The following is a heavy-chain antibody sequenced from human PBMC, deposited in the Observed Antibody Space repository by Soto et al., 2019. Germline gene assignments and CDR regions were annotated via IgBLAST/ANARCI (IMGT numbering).Heavy chain of an antibody. Sequence: GGSLRLSCAASGFTFSSYWMSWVRQAPGKGLEWVANIKQDGSEKYYVDSVKGRFTISRDNAKNSLYLQINSLRDEDTAVYYCARASGYCSRTSCYNYYYYYMDVWGKGTTVTVSS. D-gene: IGHD2-2*02. CDR1: GFTFSSYW. J-gene: IGHJ6*03. V-gene: IGHV3-7*04. CDR2: IKQDGSEK. CDR3: ARASGYCSRTSCYNYYYYYMDV.